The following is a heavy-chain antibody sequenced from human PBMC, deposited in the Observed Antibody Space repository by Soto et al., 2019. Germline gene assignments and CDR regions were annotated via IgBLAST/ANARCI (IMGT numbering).Heavy chain of an antibody. D-gene: IGHD4-17*01. Sequence: VAVIWYDGSNKYYADSVKGRFTISRDNSKNTLYLQMNSLRAEDTAVYYCARGGALDYGDYTDYWGQGTLVTVSS. V-gene: IGHV3-33*01. J-gene: IGHJ4*02. CDR2: IWYDGSNK. CDR3: ARGGALDYGDYTDY.